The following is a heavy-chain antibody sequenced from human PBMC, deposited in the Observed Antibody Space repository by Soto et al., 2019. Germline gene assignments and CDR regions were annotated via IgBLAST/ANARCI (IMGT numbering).Heavy chain of an antibody. D-gene: IGHD6-19*01. CDR3: AQIAVAGSTPDY. J-gene: IGHJ4*02. CDR1: GGTFSSYA. V-gene: IGHV1-69*13. Sequence: SVKVSCKTSGGTFSSYAISWVRQAPGQGLEWMGGIMPIFGTANYAQKFQGRVTITADEFTSTAYMELSSLRSEDMAVYYCAQIAVAGSTPDYWGQGTLVTVSS. CDR2: IMPIFGTA.